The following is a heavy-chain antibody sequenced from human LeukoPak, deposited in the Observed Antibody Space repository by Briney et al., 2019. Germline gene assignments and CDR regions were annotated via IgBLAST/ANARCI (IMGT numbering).Heavy chain of an antibody. Sequence: PSETLSLTCTVSGGSISSSSYYWGWIRQPPGKGLEWVSGIRNSGGSTYYADSVQGRFIISSDNSKNTLFLQMNNLRAEDTALYYCAKGQERESRLDSWGQGTLVTVSS. V-gene: IGHV3-23*01. CDR3: AKGQERESRLDS. CDR2: IRNSGGST. CDR1: GGSISSSSYY. D-gene: IGHD1-1*01. J-gene: IGHJ4*02.